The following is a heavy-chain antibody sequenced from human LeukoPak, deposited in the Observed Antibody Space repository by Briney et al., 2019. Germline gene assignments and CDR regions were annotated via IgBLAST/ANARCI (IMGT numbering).Heavy chain of an antibody. Sequence: QPGGSLRLSCAASGFTISNYAMSWVRQAPGKGLEWVSGISDSGGNTYYADSVKGRFTISRDNSKNTLYLQMNSLRAEDTAVYYCARGPGYCSSTSCYGEDAFDIWGQGTMVTVSS. CDR3: ARGPGYCSSTSCYGEDAFDI. CDR1: GFTISNYA. CDR2: ISDSGGNT. D-gene: IGHD2-2*01. J-gene: IGHJ3*02. V-gene: IGHV3-23*01.